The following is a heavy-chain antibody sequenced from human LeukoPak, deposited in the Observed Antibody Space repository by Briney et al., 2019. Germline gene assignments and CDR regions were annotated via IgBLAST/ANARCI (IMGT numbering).Heavy chain of an antibody. CDR3: AKDSVAGTGGFDY. D-gene: IGHD6-19*01. CDR1: GFTFSSYA. V-gene: IGHV3-23*01. CDR2: ISGSGGST. Sequence: GGSLRLSCAASGFTFSSYAMSWVRQAPGKGLEWLSAISGSGGSTYYADSVKGRFTISRDNSKNTLYLQMNSLRAEDTAVYYCAKDSVAGTGGFDYWGQGTLVTVSS. J-gene: IGHJ4*02.